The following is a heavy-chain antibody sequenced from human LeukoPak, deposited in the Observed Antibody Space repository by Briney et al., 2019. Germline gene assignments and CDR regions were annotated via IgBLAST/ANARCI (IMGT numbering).Heavy chain of an antibody. Sequence: SETLSLTCTVSGYSISSGYYWGWIRQPPGKGLEWIGSIYHSGSTYYNPSLKSRVTISVDTSKNQFSLKLSSVTAADTAAYYCARDRGSGLRFGWFDPWGQGTLVTVSS. V-gene: IGHV4-38-2*02. CDR2: IYHSGST. D-gene: IGHD5-12*01. CDR3: ARDRGSGLRFGWFDP. CDR1: GYSISSGYY. J-gene: IGHJ5*02.